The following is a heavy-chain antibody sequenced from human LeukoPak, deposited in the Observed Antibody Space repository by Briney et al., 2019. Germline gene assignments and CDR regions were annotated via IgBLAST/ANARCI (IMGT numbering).Heavy chain of an antibody. CDR1: GYSFTSYW. CDR3: ARHSQRYCSGGSCSLDY. Sequence: RGEPLKISCKGSGYSFTSYWIGWVRQMPGKGLEWMGIIYPGDSDTRYSPSFQGQVTISADKSISTAYLQWSSLKASDTAMYYCARHSQRYCSGGSCSLDYWGQGTLVTVSS. D-gene: IGHD2-15*01. CDR2: IYPGDSDT. V-gene: IGHV5-51*01. J-gene: IGHJ4*02.